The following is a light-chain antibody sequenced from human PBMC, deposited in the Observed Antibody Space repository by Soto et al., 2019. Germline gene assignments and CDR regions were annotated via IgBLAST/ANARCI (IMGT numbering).Light chain of an antibody. CDR3: QQCGSSPWT. Sequence: DIQMTQSPSTLSGSVGDRVTITCRASQTISSWLAWYQQKPGKAPKLLIYKASTLKSGVPSRFSGGGSGTDFTLTISRLEPEDFAVYYCQQCGSSPWTFGQGTKVDIK. J-gene: IGKJ1*01. CDR2: KAS. CDR1: QTISSW. V-gene: IGKV1-5*03.